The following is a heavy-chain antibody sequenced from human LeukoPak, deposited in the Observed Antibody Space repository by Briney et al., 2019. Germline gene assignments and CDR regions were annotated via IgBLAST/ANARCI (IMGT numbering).Heavy chain of an antibody. CDR1: GYTFTSYY. D-gene: IGHD3-22*01. J-gene: IGHJ4*02. V-gene: IGHV1-46*01. CDR2: INPSGGST. CDR3: ARGSINYNSGGYYDNPPLDY. Sequence: WASVKVSCKASGYTFTSYYMKWMRQAPGQGLEWMGMINPSGGSTSYAQKFQGRVTVTRDTSTSTVYMELSSLRSEDTAMYYCARGSINYNSGGYYDNPPLDYWGQGTLVTVSS.